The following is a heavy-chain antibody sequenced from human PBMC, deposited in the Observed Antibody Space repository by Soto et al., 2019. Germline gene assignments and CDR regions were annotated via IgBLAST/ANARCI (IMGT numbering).Heavy chain of an antibody. Sequence: EVQLLESGGGLVQPGGSLRLSCAASGFTFSSYSMSWVRQAPGKGLEWVSGFRSGGDDDTTYYADSVRGRFTISRDHSKNTLFLHMNSLRAEDTAIYYCAKKVNSGSGSQFFDYWGQGTLVTVSS. CDR2: FRSGGDDDTT. D-gene: IGHD3-10*01. CDR3: AKKVNSGSGSQFFDY. J-gene: IGHJ4*02. CDR1: GFTFSSYS. V-gene: IGHV3-23*01.